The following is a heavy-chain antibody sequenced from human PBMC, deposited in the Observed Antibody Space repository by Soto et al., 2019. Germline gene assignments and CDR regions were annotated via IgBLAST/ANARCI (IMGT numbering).Heavy chain of an antibody. V-gene: IGHV3-30-3*01. CDR1: GFTFTNYG. D-gene: IGHD3-10*01. J-gene: IGHJ4*02. CDR3: AREHYYGSGSSFDY. CDR2: ISYDGSNK. Sequence: QVQLVESGGGVVQPGGSLRVSCAASGFTFTNYGFHWVRQAPGKGLEWVTLISYDGSNKYYADSVKGRFTISRDNSKNTLYLQTNSLRAEDTAVYYCAREHYYGSGSSFDYWGQGTLVTVSS.